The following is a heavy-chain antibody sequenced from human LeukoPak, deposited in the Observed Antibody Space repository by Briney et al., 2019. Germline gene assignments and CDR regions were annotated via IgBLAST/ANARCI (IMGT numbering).Heavy chain of an antibody. D-gene: IGHD6-13*01. J-gene: IGHJ4*02. Sequence: PSGTLSLACAVSGGSISSNNWWSWVRQPPGKGLEWIGEIFHSGSTNYNPSLKSRVTISVDKSKNQFSLKLNSVTAADTAVYYCARAEPRGSVWYPYWGQGTLVTVSS. CDR1: GGSISSNNW. CDR3: ARAEPRGSVWYPY. CDR2: IFHSGST. V-gene: IGHV4-4*02.